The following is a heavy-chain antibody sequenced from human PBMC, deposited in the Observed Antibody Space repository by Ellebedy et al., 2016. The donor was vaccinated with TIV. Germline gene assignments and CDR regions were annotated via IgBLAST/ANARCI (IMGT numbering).Heavy chain of an antibody. CDR3: AKGRNWMTAIYYFDY. CDR2: ISGSGGST. Sequence: GESLKISCAASGFTFSSYGMHWVRQAPGKGLEWVSVISGSGGSTYYADSVKGRFTISRDNSKNTLYLQMNSLRAEDTAVYYCAKGRNWMTAIYYFDYWGQGTLVTVSS. J-gene: IGHJ4*02. V-gene: IGHV3-23*01. D-gene: IGHD2-21*02. CDR1: GFTFSSYG.